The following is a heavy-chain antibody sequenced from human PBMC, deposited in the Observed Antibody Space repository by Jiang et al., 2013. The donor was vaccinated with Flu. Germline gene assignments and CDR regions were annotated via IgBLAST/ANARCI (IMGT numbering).Heavy chain of an antibody. CDR3: ARAAHYYDSQPPSADFQH. CDR2: IIPILGIA. V-gene: IGHV1-69*04. J-gene: IGHJ1*01. Sequence: SGAEVKKPGSSVKVSCKASGGTFSSYAISWVRQAPGQGLEWMGRIIPILGIANYAQKFQGRVTITADKSTSTAYMELSSLRSEDTAVYYCARAAHYYDSQPPSADFQHWGQGTLVTVSS. D-gene: IGHD3-22*01. CDR1: GGTFSSYA.